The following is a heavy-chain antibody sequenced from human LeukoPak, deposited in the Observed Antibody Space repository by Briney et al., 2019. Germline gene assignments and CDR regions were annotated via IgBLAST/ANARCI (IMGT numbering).Heavy chain of an antibody. D-gene: IGHD6-6*01. CDR1: GYTFTNYY. Sequence: SVKVSCKASGYTFTNYYMHWVRQAPGQGLEWMGIINPSGGSTNYAQKFQGRVTMARDTSTSTVYMELSSLRSEDTAVYYCARVSSIEAVDYWGQGTLVTVSS. CDR2: INPSGGST. CDR3: ARVSSIEAVDY. J-gene: IGHJ4*02. V-gene: IGHV1-46*01.